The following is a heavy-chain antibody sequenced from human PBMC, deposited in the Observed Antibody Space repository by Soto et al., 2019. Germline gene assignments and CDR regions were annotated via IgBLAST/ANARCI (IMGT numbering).Heavy chain of an antibody. CDR1: GFSFSGSA. D-gene: IGHD2-21*02. CDR2: IRSTGNNYAP. V-gene: IGHV3-73*01. CDR3: ARRCRGDCLSPQDS. J-gene: IGHJ5*01. Sequence: GGSLRLSCAASGFSFSGSAIHWVRQASGKGLEWVGRIRSTGNNYAPEYAASVKGRFTISRDDSKNTAYLQMDSLKSEDTAVYYCARRCRGDCLSPQDSWGGGALVTVSS.